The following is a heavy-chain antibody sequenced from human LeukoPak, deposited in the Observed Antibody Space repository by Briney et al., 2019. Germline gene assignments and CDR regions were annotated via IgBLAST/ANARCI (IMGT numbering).Heavy chain of an antibody. J-gene: IGHJ4*02. CDR1: GFTFSSYG. V-gene: IGHV3-30*02. D-gene: IGHD6-6*01. Sequence: GSLRLSCAASGFTFSSYGMHWVRQAPGKGLEWVAFIRYDGSNKYYADSVKGRFTISRDNSKNTLYLQMNSLRAEDTAVYYCAKDQDYSSSSPFDYWGQGTLVTVSS. CDR2: IRYDGSNK. CDR3: AKDQDYSSSSPFDY.